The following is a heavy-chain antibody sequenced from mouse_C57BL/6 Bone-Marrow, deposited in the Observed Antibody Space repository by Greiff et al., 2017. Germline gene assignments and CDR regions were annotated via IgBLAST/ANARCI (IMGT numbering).Heavy chain of an antibody. CDR3: AGGPYGNYGFYAMDY. CDR1: GYTFTSYW. D-gene: IGHD2-1*01. J-gene: IGHJ4*01. V-gene: IGHV1-61*01. Sequence: VQLQQPGAELVRPGSSVKLSCKASGYTFTSYWMDWVKQRPGQGLEWIGNIYPSDSETHYNQKFKDKATLTVDKSSSTAYMQLSSLTSEDSAVYYWAGGPYGNYGFYAMDYWGQGTSVTVSS. CDR2: IYPSDSET.